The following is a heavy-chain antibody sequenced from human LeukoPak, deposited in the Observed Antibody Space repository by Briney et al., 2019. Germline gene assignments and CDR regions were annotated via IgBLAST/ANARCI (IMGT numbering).Heavy chain of an antibody. J-gene: IGHJ4*02. Sequence: GGSLRLSCTASGFTFSSLAKTWVRQAPGKGLEWVSTIRSNGDTTYNADSVKGRFTISRDNSKNTLYLELNSLRVEDTATFYCAKGQELDDGVFDSWGQGTMVTVSS. CDR3: AKGQELDDGVFDS. D-gene: IGHD1-1*01. CDR1: GFTFSSLA. V-gene: IGHV3-23*01. CDR2: IRSNGDTT.